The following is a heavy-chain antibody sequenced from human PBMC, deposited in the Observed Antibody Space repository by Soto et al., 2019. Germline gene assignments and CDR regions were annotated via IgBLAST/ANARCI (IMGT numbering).Heavy chain of an antibody. V-gene: IGHV1-69*19. CDR3: ARVGGGSIWMGYGMDV. J-gene: IGHJ6*02. Sequence: QVQLVQSGAEVKKPGYSVKVSCKASGGTFSSYAISWVRQAPGQGLEWMGGIIPIFGTANYAQKFQGRVTMTADESTSTAYMEPSSLRSEDTAVYYCARVGGGSIWMGYGMDVWGQGTTVTVS. D-gene: IGHD6-13*01. CDR1: GGTFSSYA. CDR2: IIPIFGTA.